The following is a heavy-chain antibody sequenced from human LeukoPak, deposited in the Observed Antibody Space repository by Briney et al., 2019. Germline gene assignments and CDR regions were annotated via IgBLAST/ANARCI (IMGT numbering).Heavy chain of an antibody. CDR1: GYTFTGYY. CDR3: ARGLGIRSTTDGY. CDR2: INPNSGGT. D-gene: IGHD1-1*01. V-gene: IGHV1-2*02. Sequence: ASVKVSCKASGYTFTGYYMHWVRQAPGQGLEWMGWINPNSGGTNYAQKFQGRVTMTRDTSISTAYMELSRLRSEDTAVYYCARGLGIRSTTDGYWGQGTLVTVSS. J-gene: IGHJ4*02.